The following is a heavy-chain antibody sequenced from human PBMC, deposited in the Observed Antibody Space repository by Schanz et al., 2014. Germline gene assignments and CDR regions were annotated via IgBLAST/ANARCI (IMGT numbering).Heavy chain of an antibody. V-gene: IGHV4-31*03. CDR1: GGSVSSGGDY. J-gene: IGHJ4*02. CDR3: ARSAGRDFWSGYYTRFDY. CDR2: ISYSGST. Sequence: QVQLQESGPGLVKPSQTLSLTCTVSGGSVSSGGDYWSWIRQHPGKGLEWIGFISYSGSTYYNPSLKSRVTISVDTSKNQFSLNLSSATAADTAVYYCARSAGRDFWSGYYTRFDYWGQGTLVNVSS. D-gene: IGHD3-3*01.